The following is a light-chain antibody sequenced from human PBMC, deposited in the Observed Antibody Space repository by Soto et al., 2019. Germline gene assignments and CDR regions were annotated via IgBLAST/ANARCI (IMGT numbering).Light chain of an antibody. CDR2: DAS. CDR1: QSVSIN. V-gene: IGKV3D-15*01. Sequence: EIVMTQSPGTLSVSPGERATLSCRAGQSVSINLAWYQQKPGQAPRLLIYDASTRATGIPARFSGSGSGTDFTLTISSLQSEDFAIYYCQQYNNWPWTFGQGTKV. J-gene: IGKJ1*01. CDR3: QQYNNWPWT.